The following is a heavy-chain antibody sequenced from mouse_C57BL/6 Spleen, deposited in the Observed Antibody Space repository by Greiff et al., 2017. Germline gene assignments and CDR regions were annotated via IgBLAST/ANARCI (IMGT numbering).Heavy chain of an antibody. D-gene: IGHD1-1*01. CDR3: ARGGYYGSSQFIYYAMDY. CDR2: IYPGDGDT. J-gene: IGHJ4*01. V-gene: IGHV1-82*01. CDR1: GYAFSSSW. Sequence: QVQLQQSGPELVKPGASVKISCKASGYAFSSSWMNWVKQRPGKGLEWIGRIYPGDGDTNYNGKFKGKATLTADKSSSTAYMQLSSLTSEDSAVYFSARGGYYGSSQFIYYAMDYWGQGTSVTVSS.